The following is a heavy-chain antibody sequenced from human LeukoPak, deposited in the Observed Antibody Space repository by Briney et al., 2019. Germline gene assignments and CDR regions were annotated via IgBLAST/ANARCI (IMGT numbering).Heavy chain of an antibody. CDR2: IYYSGST. CDR3: ARAGATTYYFDY. V-gene: IGHV4-61*05. Sequence: SGTLSLTCTVSGYSISSGYYWSWIRQPPGKGLEWIGYIYYSGSTNYNPSLKSRVTISVDKSKNQFSLNLSSVTAADTAVYYCARAGATTYYFDYWGQGTLVTVSS. CDR1: GYSISSGYY. D-gene: IGHD1-26*01. J-gene: IGHJ4*02.